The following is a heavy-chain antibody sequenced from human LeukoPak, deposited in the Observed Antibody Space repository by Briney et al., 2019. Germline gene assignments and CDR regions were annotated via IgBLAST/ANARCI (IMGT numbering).Heavy chain of an antibody. D-gene: IGHD3-10*01. V-gene: IGHV3-15*01. CDR2: IKTKSEGGTT. CDR3: TTEFKELGSFFYFYYMDV. CDR1: AFIFSSYG. J-gene: IGHJ6*03. Sequence: GGSLRLSCAASAFIFSSYGMHWVRQAPGKGLEWVGRIKTKSEGGTTDYAAPAKGRFTISRDDSKNALFLQMDSLKSDDTAMYYCTTEFKELGSFFYFYYMDVWGTGTTVTISS.